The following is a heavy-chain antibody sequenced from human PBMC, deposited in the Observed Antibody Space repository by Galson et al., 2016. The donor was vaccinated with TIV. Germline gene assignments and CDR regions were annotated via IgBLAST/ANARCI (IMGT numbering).Heavy chain of an antibody. D-gene: IGHD3-22*01. CDR2: ISGYSGNT. CDR3: ARDRGSMTMIPVVDYYYGMDV. V-gene: IGHV1-18*04. J-gene: IGHJ6*02. CDR1: GYTFSKYG. Sequence: SVKVSCKASGYTFSKYGISWVRQAPGQGLEWMGWISGYSGNTNYARELQGRVIMTTDTSTGTAFMEVRRLTSDDTAVYYCARDRGSMTMIPVVDYYYGMDVWGQGTTVTVSS.